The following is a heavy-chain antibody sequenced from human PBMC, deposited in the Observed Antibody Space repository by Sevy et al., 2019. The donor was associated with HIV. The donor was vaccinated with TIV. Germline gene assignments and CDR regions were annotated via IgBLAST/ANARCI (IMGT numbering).Heavy chain of an antibody. J-gene: IGHJ3*02. Sequence: GGSLRLSCAASGFTFSDYAMHWVRLVPGKGLEWVSGISWNSGAIGYADSVKGRFTISRDNAKNSLHLQMNSLRVEDTDLYYCGRALAYYVVNSCFGRSRKAFDIWGQGTMVTVSS. CDR2: ISWNSGAI. D-gene: IGHD2-21*01. V-gene: IGHV3-9*01. CDR1: GFTFSDYA. CDR3: GRALAYYVVNSCFGRSRKAFDI.